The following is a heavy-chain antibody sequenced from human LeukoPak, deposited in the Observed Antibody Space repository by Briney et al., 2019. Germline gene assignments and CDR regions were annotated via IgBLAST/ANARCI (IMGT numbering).Heavy chain of an antibody. J-gene: IGHJ3*02. D-gene: IGHD2-2*01. CDR1: GGSISSYY. CDR2: IYTSGST. V-gene: IGHV4-4*07. CDR3: ARFCSSTSCYWGDAFDI. Sequence: PSETLPLTCTVSGGSISSYYWSWIRQPAGKGLEWIGRIYTSGSTNYDPSLKSRVTMSVDTSKNQFSLKLSSVTAADTAVYYCARFCSSTSCYWGDAFDIWGQGTMVRLF.